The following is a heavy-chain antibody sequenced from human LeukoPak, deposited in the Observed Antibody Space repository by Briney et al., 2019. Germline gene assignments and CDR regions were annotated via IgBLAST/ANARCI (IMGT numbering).Heavy chain of an antibody. CDR3: ARERDGRFFDY. V-gene: IGHV3-7*01. CDR2: IKHDGSEK. CDR1: GFTFNNYW. D-gene: IGHD5-24*01. Sequence: GGSLRLSCAASGFTFNNYWMNWVRQAPGKGLEWVANIKHDGSEKYYVDSVEGRFTISRDNSKNSLHLQMNTLRAEDTAVYYCARERDGRFFDYWGQGTLVTVSS. J-gene: IGHJ4*02.